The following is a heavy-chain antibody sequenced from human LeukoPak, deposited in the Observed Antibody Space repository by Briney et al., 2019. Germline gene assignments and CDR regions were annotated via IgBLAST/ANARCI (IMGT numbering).Heavy chain of an antibody. D-gene: IGHD5-18*01. J-gene: IGHJ4*02. V-gene: IGHV3-53*01. CDR3: ANDLGWIQLNLG. Sequence: PGGSLRLSCAASGLTVSSSCMSWVRQAPGKGLEWVSFIYSGGNTYYADSVKGRFTISRDNSKNTVYLQMNSLRAEDTAVYYCANDLGWIQLNLGRGQGTLVAVSS. CDR1: GLTVSSSC. CDR2: IYSGGNT.